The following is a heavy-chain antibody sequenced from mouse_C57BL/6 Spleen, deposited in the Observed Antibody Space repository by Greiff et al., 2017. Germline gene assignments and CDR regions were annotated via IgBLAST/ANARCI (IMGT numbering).Heavy chain of an antibody. CDR3: TRREIYYDYDGYDFDY. D-gene: IGHD2-4*01. CDR2: IDPETGGT. J-gene: IGHJ2*01. CDR1: GYTFTNYE. Sequence: QVQLQQSGAELVRPGASVTLSCKASGYTFTNYEMHWVKQTPVHGLEWIGAIDPETGGTAYNQKFKGKAILTADKSSSTAYMELRSLTSEDSAVYYCTRREIYYDYDGYDFDYWGQGTTLTVSS. V-gene: IGHV1-15*01.